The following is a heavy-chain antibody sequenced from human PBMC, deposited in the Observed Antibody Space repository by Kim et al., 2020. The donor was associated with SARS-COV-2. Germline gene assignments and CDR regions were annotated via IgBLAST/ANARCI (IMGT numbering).Heavy chain of an antibody. J-gene: IGHJ4*02. Sequence: SETLSLTCTVSGGSISSYYWSWIRQPPGKGLEWIGYISYSGSTNYNPSPKSRVTISVDTSKNQFPLKLSSVTAADTAVYYCAGHIRFGELLDYWGQGTLVTVSS. V-gene: IGHV4-59*08. CDR3: AGHIRFGELLDY. CDR2: ISYSGST. CDR1: GGSISSYY. D-gene: IGHD3-10*01.